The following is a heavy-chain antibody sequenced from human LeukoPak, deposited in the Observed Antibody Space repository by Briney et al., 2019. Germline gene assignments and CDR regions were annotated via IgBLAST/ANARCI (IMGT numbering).Heavy chain of an antibody. Sequence: GGSLRLSCAASGFTFSSYGMHWVRQAPGKGLEWVAVISYDGTNKYYADSVKGRFTISRDNSKNTVFLQMNSLRVEDTAIYYCARGGPWHWGSLYFNTWGQGTQVIVS. CDR3: ARGGPWHWGSLYFNT. V-gene: IGHV3-30*03. D-gene: IGHD3-16*01. CDR1: GFTFSSYG. CDR2: ISYDGTNK. J-gene: IGHJ4*02.